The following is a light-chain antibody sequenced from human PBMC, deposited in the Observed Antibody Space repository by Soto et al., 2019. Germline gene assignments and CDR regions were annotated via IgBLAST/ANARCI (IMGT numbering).Light chain of an antibody. Sequence: DIQMTQSPSTLSASLVDTVSITCRASQSVSGWLAWYQQKPGEAPKLLIYDASALPRGVPSRFSGSGSGTKFTLTIASLQPDDFATYYCQQYETFSGTFGPGTKVDIK. V-gene: IGKV1-5*01. CDR1: QSVSGW. J-gene: IGKJ1*01. CDR3: QQYETFSGT. CDR2: DAS.